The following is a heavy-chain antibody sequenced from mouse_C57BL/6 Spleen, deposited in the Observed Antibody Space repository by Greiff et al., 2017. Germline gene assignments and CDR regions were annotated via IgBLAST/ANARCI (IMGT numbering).Heavy chain of an antibody. J-gene: IGHJ2*01. CDR1: GFNIKDYY. Sequence: VQLQQSGAELVKPGASVKLSCTASGFNIKDYYMNWVKQRTEQGLEWIGRIDPEDGETKYAPKFQGKATITADTSSNTAYLQISSLTSEDTAVYYCARGGQLGDYWGQGTTLTVSS. D-gene: IGHD4-1*02. CDR3: ARGGQLGDY. V-gene: IGHV14-2*01. CDR2: IDPEDGET.